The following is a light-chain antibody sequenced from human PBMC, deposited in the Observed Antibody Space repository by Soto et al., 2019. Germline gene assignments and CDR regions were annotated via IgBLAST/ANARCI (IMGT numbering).Light chain of an antibody. J-gene: IGKJ3*01. CDR3: QQYNSYSQFT. CDR2: KAS. Sequence: DIQMTQSPSTLSASVGDRVTITCRASASIKNWWAWYQQNPGEAPKLLIYKASTLESGVPSRFSGSGSGTEFTLTISCLQPDDVATYHCQQYNSYSQFTFGPGTKVDIK. V-gene: IGKV1-5*03. CDR1: ASIKNW.